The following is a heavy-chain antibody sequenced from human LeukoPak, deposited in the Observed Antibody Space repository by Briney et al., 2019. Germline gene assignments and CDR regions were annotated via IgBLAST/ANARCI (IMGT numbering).Heavy chain of an antibody. D-gene: IGHD3-10*01. CDR2: INHSGST. CDR3: ARGRIAMVRGVIGPFDY. V-gene: IGHV4-34*01. J-gene: IGHJ4*02. Sequence: SETLSLTCAVYGGSFSGYYWSWIRQPPGKGLEWIGEINHSGSTNYNPSLKSRVTISVDTSKNQFSLKLSSVTAADTAVYYCARGRIAMVRGVIGPFDYWGQGTLVTASS. CDR1: GGSFSGYY.